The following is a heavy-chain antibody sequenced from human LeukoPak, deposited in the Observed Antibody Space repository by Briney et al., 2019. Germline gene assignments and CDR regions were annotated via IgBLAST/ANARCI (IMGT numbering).Heavy chain of an antibody. CDR3: ARAYYDILTGYYRPTSLLDP. Sequence: SETLSLTCTVSGGSMSSYYWSWIRQPPGKGLEWIGYIYYSGSTYYNPSLKSRVTISVDTSKNQFSLKLSSVTAADTAVYYCARAYYDILTGYYRPTSLLDPWGRGTLVTVSS. CDR2: IYYSGST. V-gene: IGHV4-59*08. J-gene: IGHJ5*02. D-gene: IGHD3-9*01. CDR1: GGSMSSYY.